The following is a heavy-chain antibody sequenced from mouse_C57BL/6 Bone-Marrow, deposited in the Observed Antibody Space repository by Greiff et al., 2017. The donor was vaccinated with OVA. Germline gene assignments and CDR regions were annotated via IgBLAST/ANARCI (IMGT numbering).Heavy chain of an antibody. D-gene: IGHD1-1*01. J-gene: IGHJ3*01. CDR1: GFNIKDDY. CDR3: TTIYDGSSYGFAY. Sequence: VQLQQSGAELVRPGASVKLSCTASGFNIKDDYMHWVKQRPEQGLEWIGWIDPENGATEYASTFQGKATITADTSSNTANLQLSSLTSEDTSVYYCTTIYDGSSYGFAYWGQGTLVTVSA. V-gene: IGHV14-4*01. CDR2: IDPENGAT.